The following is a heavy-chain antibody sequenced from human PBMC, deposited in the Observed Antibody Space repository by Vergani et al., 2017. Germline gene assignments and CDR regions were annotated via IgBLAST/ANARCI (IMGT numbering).Heavy chain of an antibody. CDR1: GFSFSTYG. CDR2: LRYDGSNE. D-gene: IGHD2-2*01. Sequence: VQLVESGGDLVQPGRSLRLSCAASGFSFSTYGMHWVRQAPGRGLEWVAFLRYDGSNEYYGDAVKGRFIISRDNSKNMLSLEMHSLRPEDTAVYYCANSYCSSLSCYAFYGMEVWGQGTTVTVSS. V-gene: IGHV3-30*02. J-gene: IGHJ6*02. CDR3: ANSYCSSLSCYAFYGMEV.